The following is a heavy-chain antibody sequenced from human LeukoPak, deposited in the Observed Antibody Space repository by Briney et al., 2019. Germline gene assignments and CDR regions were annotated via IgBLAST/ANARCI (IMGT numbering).Heavy chain of an antibody. J-gene: IGHJ4*02. CDR2: ISGRGDKT. CDR3: AKRVQNNAGPFHC. Sequence: GGSLRLSCAASGFTFSSYAMSWVRQAPGKGLEWVSGISGRGDKTYYADSVKSRFTISRDNSKNTLRLQMNSLRDEDTAIYYCAKRVQNNAGPFHCWGQGTLASVSS. D-gene: IGHD1-14*01. CDR1: GFTFSSYA. V-gene: IGHV3-23*01.